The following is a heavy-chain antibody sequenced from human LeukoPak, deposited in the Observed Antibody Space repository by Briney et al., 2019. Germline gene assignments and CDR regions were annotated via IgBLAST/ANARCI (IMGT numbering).Heavy chain of an antibody. CDR3: ARMNKSGRNNWFDP. CDR2: MNPNSGNT. J-gene: IGHJ5*02. V-gene: IGHV1-8*03. Sequence: ASVKVPCKASGYTFINYDINWVRQATGQGLEWMGWMNPNSGNTGYAQKFRGRVTITSDTSINTAYMELSSLSSEDTAIYYCARMNKSGRNNWFDPWGQGTLVTVSS. CDR1: GYTFINYD. D-gene: IGHD1/OR15-1a*01.